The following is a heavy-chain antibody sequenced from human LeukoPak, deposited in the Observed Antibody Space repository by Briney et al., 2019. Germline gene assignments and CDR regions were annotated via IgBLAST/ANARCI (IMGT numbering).Heavy chain of an antibody. Sequence: GGSLRLSCAASGFTLSSYGMSWVRQAPGKGLEWVALISGSGGTTYNADSVKGRFTISRDNSKNTLYLEMNSLRAEDTAVYYCGKDSGSSGYTPIDYWGQGTLVTVSS. CDR1: GFTLSSYG. CDR2: ISGSGGTT. CDR3: GKDSGSSGYTPIDY. J-gene: IGHJ4*02. V-gene: IGHV3-23*01. D-gene: IGHD5-12*01.